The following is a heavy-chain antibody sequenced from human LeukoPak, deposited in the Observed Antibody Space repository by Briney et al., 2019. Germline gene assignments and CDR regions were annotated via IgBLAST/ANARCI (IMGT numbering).Heavy chain of an antibody. CDR1: GVTVSSHY. Sequence: GGALRLSCAASGVTVSSHYMSWGRQAPGEGLEWGSGIYSGGSTYYADSVKGRFTISRDNSKKTLYLQMNSLRAEDPAVYYCARGVEMATIRYYYYGTDVWGQGTTVTVSS. D-gene: IGHD5-24*01. J-gene: IGHJ6*02. V-gene: IGHV3-53*01. CDR3: ARGVEMATIRYYYYGTDV. CDR2: IYSGGST.